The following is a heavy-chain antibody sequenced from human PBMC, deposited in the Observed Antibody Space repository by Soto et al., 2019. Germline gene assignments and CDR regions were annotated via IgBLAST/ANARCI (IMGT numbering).Heavy chain of an antibody. V-gene: IGHV6-1*01. D-gene: IGHD2-21*02. Sequence: SQTLSLTCAISGDSVSSKSAAWNWIRRSPSRGLEWLGRTYYRSKWYNDYAVSVKSRITINPDTSKNQFSLQLNSVTPEDTAVYYCASSPGSDPDALDIWGQGTMVT. J-gene: IGHJ3*02. CDR3: ASSPGSDPDALDI. CDR1: GDSVSSKSAA. CDR2: TYYRSKWYN.